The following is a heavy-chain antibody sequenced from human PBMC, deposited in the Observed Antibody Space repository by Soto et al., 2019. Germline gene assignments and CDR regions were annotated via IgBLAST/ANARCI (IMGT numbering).Heavy chain of an antibody. V-gene: IGHV5-51*01. CDR2: IYPGDSDT. CDR1: GYSFTSYW. D-gene: IGHD5-12*01. CDR3: AVRGYSGYVGYYYYGMDV. Sequence: RGESLKISCKGSGYSFTSYWIGWVRQMPGKGLEWMGIIYPGDSDTRYSPSFQGQVTISADKSISTAYLQWSSLKASDTAMYYCAVRGYSGYVGYYYYGMDVWGQGTTVTVSS. J-gene: IGHJ6*02.